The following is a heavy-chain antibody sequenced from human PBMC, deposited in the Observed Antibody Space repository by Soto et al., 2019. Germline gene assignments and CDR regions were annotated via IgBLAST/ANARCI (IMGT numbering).Heavy chain of an antibody. V-gene: IGHV5-51*01. Sequence: GESLKLSCKGSGYNFATYWIAWVRQMPGGGIEWMGIIYPGKSKTIFSPSFQGLVTISADTSLNTAYLQWDSLRASDTAVYYCARHPRDDYNYGGSGIFDYWGQGTLVTVSS. CDR2: IYPGKSKT. J-gene: IGHJ4*02. CDR1: GYNFATYW. CDR3: ARHPRDDYNYGGSGIFDY. D-gene: IGHD4-4*01.